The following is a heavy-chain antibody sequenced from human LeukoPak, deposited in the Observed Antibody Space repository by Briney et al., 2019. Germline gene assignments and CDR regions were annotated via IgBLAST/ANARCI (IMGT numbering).Heavy chain of an antibody. D-gene: IGHD1-1*01. J-gene: IGHJ6*03. CDR3: ARGRVSSSTWYSTYYYYFYMDV. CDR2: VDHTGST. Sequence: SETLSLTCSVSDDSITMYYWTWIRQPPGKGLEWIGYVDHTGSTNFNPSLNGRVSVSRDTTNNLFSLRLRSVTAADTAVYFCARGRVSSSTWYSTYYYYFYMDVWGKGTTVTVSS. CDR1: DDSITMYY. V-gene: IGHV4-59*01.